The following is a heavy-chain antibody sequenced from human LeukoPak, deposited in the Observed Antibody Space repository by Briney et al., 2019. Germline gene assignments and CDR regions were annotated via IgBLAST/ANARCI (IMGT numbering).Heavy chain of an antibody. CDR1: GFTFSSYD. CDR3: AILPGYSSGWYEVNY. J-gene: IGHJ4*02. V-gene: IGHV3-23*01. D-gene: IGHD6-13*01. Sequence: GGSLRLSCAASGFTFSSYDMSWVRQAPGKGLEWVSGISGSGGSTYYADSVKGRFTISRDDSRNTLYLQMNSPRAEDTAVYYCAILPGYSSGWYEVNYWGQGSLVTVSS. CDR2: ISGSGGST.